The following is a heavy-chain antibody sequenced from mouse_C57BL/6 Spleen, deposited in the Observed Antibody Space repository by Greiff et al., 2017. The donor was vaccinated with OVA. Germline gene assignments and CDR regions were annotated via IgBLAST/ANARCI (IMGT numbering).Heavy chain of an antibody. CDR1: GFTFRSSA. D-gene: IGHD1-1*01. CDR2: LSDGGCFT. CDR3: ARDMRDYCAY. V-gene: IGHV5-4*01. J-gene: IGHJ3*01. Sequence: EVQGVESGGGLVKPGGSLKLSCAASGFTFRSSAMSWVRQTPEKRLEWVATLSDGGCFTYSPDNVKGRFTIARDNAKNNLYLQMSHLKSEDTAMYYCARDMRDYCAYWGQGTLVTVSA.